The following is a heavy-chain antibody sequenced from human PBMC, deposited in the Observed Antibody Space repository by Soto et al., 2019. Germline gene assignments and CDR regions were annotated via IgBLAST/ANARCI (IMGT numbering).Heavy chain of an antibody. CDR1: GGSISSNFYY. CDR3: ARHEFKELLWFGEFPGIGGMDV. J-gene: IGHJ6*02. Sequence: SETLSLTCTVSGGSISSNFYYWGWIRQPPGKGLQWIGNIYYRGSTNYNPSLKSPVTISVDTSKNQFSLKLSSVTAADTAVYYCARHEFKELLWFGEFPGIGGMDVWGQGTTVT. CDR2: IYYRGST. D-gene: IGHD3-10*01. V-gene: IGHV4-39*01.